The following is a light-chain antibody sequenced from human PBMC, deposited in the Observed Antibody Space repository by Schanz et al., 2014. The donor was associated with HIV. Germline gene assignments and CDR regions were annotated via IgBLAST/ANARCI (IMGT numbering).Light chain of an antibody. Sequence: EIVMTQSPATLSVSPGERATLSCRASQSVNNNLAWYQQKPGQAPRLLISGASTRATGVPARFSGSGSGTEFTLTISSLEPEDIAVYYCQQYGSSPLFGQGTKVEIK. CDR3: QQYGSSPL. J-gene: IGKJ1*01. V-gene: IGKV3-15*01. CDR1: QSVNNN. CDR2: GAS.